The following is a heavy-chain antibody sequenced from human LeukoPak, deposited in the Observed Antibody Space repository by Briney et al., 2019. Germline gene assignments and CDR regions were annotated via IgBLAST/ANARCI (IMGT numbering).Heavy chain of an antibody. Sequence: GGSLRLSCAVSGFTFSRYSMNWVRQAPGKGLEWVASIQQDGSEKYYVDSVKGRFTISRDNAKNSLYLQMNSLRAEDTAVCYCASNWGSGYWGQGTLVTVSS. J-gene: IGHJ4*02. V-gene: IGHV3-7*01. CDR3: ASNWGSGY. CDR2: IQQDGSEK. CDR1: GFTFSRYS. D-gene: IGHD7-27*01.